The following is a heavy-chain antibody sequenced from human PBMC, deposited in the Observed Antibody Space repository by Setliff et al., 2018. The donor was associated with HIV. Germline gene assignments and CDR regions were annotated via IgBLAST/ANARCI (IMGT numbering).Heavy chain of an antibody. V-gene: IGHV3-33*01. Sequence: GESLRLSCEASGFPFSVHGMHWVRQSPGKGLEWLAVIWYDGGTKYYADSLQGRFTISRDDSKNSVYLQMNTLGAEDTAVYYCARGQFRLRPDSLDLWGQGTLVTVSS. J-gene: IGHJ4*03. D-gene: IGHD2-21*01. CDR1: GFPFSVHG. CDR3: ARGQFRLRPDSLDL. CDR2: IWYDGGTK.